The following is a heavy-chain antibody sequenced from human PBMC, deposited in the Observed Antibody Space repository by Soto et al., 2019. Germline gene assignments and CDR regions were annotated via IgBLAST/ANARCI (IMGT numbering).Heavy chain of an antibody. V-gene: IGHV3-11*01. Sequence: GGSLRLSCAASGFTFSDYYMNWIRQAPGKGLEWVSYISSSGSAKYYAGSVMGRFTISRDNSKNTLYLQMNSLRAEVTAVYYCAKDPLRFLEWSSGGNDAFDIWGQGTMVTVSS. CDR3: AKDPLRFLEWSSGGNDAFDI. D-gene: IGHD3-3*01. CDR1: GFTFSDYY. J-gene: IGHJ3*02. CDR2: ISSSGSAK.